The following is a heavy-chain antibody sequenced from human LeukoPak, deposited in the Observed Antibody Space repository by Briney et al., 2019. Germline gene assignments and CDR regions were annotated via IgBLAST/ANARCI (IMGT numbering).Heavy chain of an antibody. CDR1: GFTVSCNY. D-gene: IGHD3-22*01. Sequence: PGGSVRLSCAASGFTVSCNYMSWVRQAPGKGLEWVSVVYSDGSTYYADSVKGRFTISRDNSKNTLYLQMNSLRAEDTAVYYCARLGDSSGYHPPAPPLWYWGQGTLVTVSS. V-gene: IGHV3-53*01. CDR2: VYSDGST. J-gene: IGHJ4*02. CDR3: ARLGDSSGYHPPAPPLWY.